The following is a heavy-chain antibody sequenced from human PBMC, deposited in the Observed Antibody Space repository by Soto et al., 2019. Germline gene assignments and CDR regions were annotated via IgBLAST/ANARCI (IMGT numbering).Heavy chain of an antibody. CDR2: INTNSGIT. CDR1: GYTFTSYD. Sequence: QVQLVQSGAEVKKPGAAVKVSYKTSGYTFTSYDINWVRQAPGQGLEWMGWINTNSGITGYSQKFQDRVSLTMDPSMNTAYMELRSLTSADTAVYFCARARHATGWTPRDFWGQGTPLTVSS. D-gene: IGHD6-19*01. CDR3: ARARHATGWTPRDF. J-gene: IGHJ4*02. V-gene: IGHV1-8*01.